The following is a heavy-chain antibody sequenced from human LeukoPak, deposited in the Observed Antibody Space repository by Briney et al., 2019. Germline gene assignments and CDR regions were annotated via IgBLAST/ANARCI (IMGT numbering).Heavy chain of an antibody. D-gene: IGHD3-9*01. Sequence: SETLSLTCTVSGGSISSGGYYWSWIRRHPGKGLEWIGYIYYSGSTYYNPSLKSRVTISVDTSKNQFSLKLSSVTAADTAVYYCARVGDILTGYPTFDYWGQGTLVTVSS. V-gene: IGHV4-31*03. J-gene: IGHJ4*02. CDR2: IYYSGST. CDR3: ARVGDILTGYPTFDY. CDR1: GGSISSGGYY.